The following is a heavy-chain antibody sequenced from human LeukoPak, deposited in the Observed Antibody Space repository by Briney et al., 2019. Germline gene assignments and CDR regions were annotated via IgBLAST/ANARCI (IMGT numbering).Heavy chain of an antibody. D-gene: IGHD6-13*01. V-gene: IGHV3-21*01. CDR3: ARDPRQQPY. J-gene: IGHJ4*02. CDR1: QFNFNKFG. CDR2: ISSSSSYI. Sequence: GSLRLSCTTSQFNFNKFGMTWVREAPGKGLEWVSSISSSSSYIYYADSVKGRFTISRDNAKNSLYLQMNSLRAEDTAVYYCARDPRQQPYWGQGTLVTVSS.